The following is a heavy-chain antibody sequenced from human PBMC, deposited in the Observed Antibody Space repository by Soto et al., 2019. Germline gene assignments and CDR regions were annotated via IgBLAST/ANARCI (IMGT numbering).Heavy chain of an antibody. J-gene: IGHJ4*02. CDR3: ARRPTGGFRWDYFDY. D-gene: IGHD3-16*01. Sequence: GESLKISCKVSGYSFTSYWIGWVLQIPWKGLEWMGIIYPGDSDTRYSPSFQGQVTISADKSTSTAYLQWNSLKASDSAMYYCARRPTGGFRWDYFDYWGQGTLVTVSS. CDR1: GYSFTSYW. V-gene: IGHV5-51*01. CDR2: IYPGDSDT.